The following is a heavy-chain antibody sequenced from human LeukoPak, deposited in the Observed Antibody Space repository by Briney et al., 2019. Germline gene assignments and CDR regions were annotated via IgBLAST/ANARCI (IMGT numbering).Heavy chain of an antibody. CDR2: IYGSGGS. J-gene: IGHJ5*02. Sequence: SETLSLTCTVSGGSISTYYWSWIRQPAGKGLEWIGRIYGSGGSTYSPSLKSRVTMSVDTSKNQFSLRVNSVTAADTAVYYCARERGSFWFDPWGQGMLVTVSS. CDR1: GGSISTYY. CDR3: ARERGSFWFDP. V-gene: IGHV4-4*07. D-gene: IGHD3-16*01.